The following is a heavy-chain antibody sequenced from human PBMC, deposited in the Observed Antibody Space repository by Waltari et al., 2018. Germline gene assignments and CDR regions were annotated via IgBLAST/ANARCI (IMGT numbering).Heavy chain of an antibody. CDR2: IYYSGST. V-gene: IGHV4-59*01. Sequence: QVQLQESGPGLVKPSETLSLTCTVSGGSISSYYWSWIRPPPGKALEWVGEIYYSGSTNYNPSRKSRVTISVDTSKNQFSLKLSSVTAAYTAVYYCARGKGVLNYGSGNPPGAPLPYYYYMDVWGKGTTVTISS. CDR3: ARGKGVLNYGSGNPPGAPLPYYYYMDV. CDR1: GGSISSYY. D-gene: IGHD3-10*01. J-gene: IGHJ6*03.